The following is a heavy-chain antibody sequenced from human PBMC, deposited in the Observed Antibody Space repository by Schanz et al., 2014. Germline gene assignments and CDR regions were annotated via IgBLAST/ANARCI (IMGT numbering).Heavy chain of an antibody. D-gene: IGHD3-10*01. Sequence: QVQLVQSGAEVKKPGSSMKVSCKASGGTFSSFGINWVRQAPGQGLEWMGRIIPVLNIATYAQRFQGRVSITADTSTNTAYMELSSLTSEDTAVHYCARGRGFYDYWGQGTLVTVSS. V-gene: IGHV1-69*02. CDR3: ARGRGFYDY. CDR1: GGTFSSFG. CDR2: IIPVLNIA. J-gene: IGHJ4*02.